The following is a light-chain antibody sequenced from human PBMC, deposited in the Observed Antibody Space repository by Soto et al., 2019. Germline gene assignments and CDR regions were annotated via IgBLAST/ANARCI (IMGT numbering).Light chain of an antibody. Sequence: EIVLTQSPGTLSLSPGERDTLSCRASYTISNNYVAWYQQKPGQAPRLLIFGAFRRATGIPDRFSGGGSGTQFTLTVSRLEPEDFAVYFCQQYGDSPQTFGQGTKVDIK. CDR1: YTISNNY. V-gene: IGKV3-20*01. CDR2: GAF. J-gene: IGKJ1*01. CDR3: QQYGDSPQT.